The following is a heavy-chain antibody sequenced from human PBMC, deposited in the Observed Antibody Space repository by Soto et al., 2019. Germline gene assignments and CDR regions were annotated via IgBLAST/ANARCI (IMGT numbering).Heavy chain of an antibody. CDR3: ARSRTEPVVVAARLPYGMDV. CDR2: IIPIFGTA. Sequence: GASVKVSCKASGGTFSSYAISWVRQAPGQGLEWFGGIIPIFGTANYAQNFQGRVTITADESTSTAYMELSSLRSEDTAVYYCARSRTEPVVVAARLPYGMDVWGQGTTVTVSS. CDR1: GGTFSSYA. J-gene: IGHJ6*02. V-gene: IGHV1-69*13. D-gene: IGHD2-15*01.